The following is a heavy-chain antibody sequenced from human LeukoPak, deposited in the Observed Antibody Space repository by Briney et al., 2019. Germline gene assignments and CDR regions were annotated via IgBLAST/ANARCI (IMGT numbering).Heavy chain of an antibody. CDR1: GGSISSSSYY. Sequence: PSGTLSLTCTVSGGSISSSSYYWGWIRQPPGKGLEWIGSIYYSGSTYYNPSLKSRVTISVDTSKNQFSLKLSSVTAADTAVYYCARVDTAMVLAAAGPYFDYWGQGTLVTVSS. J-gene: IGHJ4*02. CDR3: ARVDTAMVLAAAGPYFDY. CDR2: IYYSGST. D-gene: IGHD5-18*01. V-gene: IGHV4-39*01.